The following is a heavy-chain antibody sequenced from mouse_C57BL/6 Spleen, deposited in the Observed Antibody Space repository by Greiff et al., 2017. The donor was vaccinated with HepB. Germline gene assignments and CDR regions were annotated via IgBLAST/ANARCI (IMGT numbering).Heavy chain of an antibody. D-gene: IGHD1-1*01. V-gene: IGHV14-3*01. CDR3: ARSAHYYGSSWAY. J-gene: IGHJ3*01. CDR2: IDPANGNT. Sequence: VHVKQSVAELVRPGASVKLSCTASGFNIKNTYMHWVKQRPEQGLEWIGRIDPANGNTKYAPKFQGKATITADTSSNTAYLQLSSLTSEDTAIYYCARSAHYYGSSWAYWGQGTLVTVSA. CDR1: GFNIKNTY.